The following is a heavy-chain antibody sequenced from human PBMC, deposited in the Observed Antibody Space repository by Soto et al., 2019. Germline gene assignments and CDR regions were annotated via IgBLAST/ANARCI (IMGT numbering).Heavy chain of an antibody. CDR1: AFTFSSYA. CDR3: ARDPGAITVAGNFDY. V-gene: IGHV3-23*01. Sequence: EVQLLESGGGLVQPGGSLRRSCAASAFTFSSYALSWFRQSPGKGLELVSGISGSGISTYYADSVKGRFSISRDNSKHTLYLQMDSLRAEDTAVYYCARDPGAITVAGNFDYWGQGTLGNVSS. J-gene: IGHJ4*02. D-gene: IGHD6-19*01. CDR2: ISGSGIST.